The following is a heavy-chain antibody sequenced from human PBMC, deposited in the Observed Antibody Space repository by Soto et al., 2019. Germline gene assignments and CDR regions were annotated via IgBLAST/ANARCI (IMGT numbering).Heavy chain of an antibody. Sequence: GGSLRLSCAASGFTFSSYDMHWVRQATGKGLEWVSAIGTAGDTYYPGSVKGRFTISRENAKNSLYLQMNSLRAEDTAVYYCAREVDLGTFDYWGLGTLVTVSS. CDR3: AREVDLGTFDY. CDR1: GFTFSSYD. J-gene: IGHJ4*02. D-gene: IGHD1-26*01. V-gene: IGHV3-13*01. CDR2: IGTAGDT.